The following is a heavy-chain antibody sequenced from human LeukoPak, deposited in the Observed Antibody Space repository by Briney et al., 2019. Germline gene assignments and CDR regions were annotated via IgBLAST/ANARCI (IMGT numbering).Heavy chain of an antibody. J-gene: IGHJ5*02. CDR1: GGSISSSSYY. CDR3: ARGLIVLMVYGSHNWFDP. CDR2: IYYSGST. V-gene: IGHV4-39*07. Sequence: PSETLSLTCTVSGGSISSSSYYWGWIRQPPGKGLEWIGSIYYSGSTYYNPSLKSRVTISVDTSKNQFSLKLSSVTAADTAVYYCARGLIVLMVYGSHNWFDPWGQGTLVTVSS. D-gene: IGHD2-8*01.